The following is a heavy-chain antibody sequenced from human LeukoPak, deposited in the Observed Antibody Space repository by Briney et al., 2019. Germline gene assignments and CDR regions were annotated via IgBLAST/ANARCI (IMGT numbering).Heavy chain of an antibody. V-gene: IGHV1-69*06. Sequence: SVKVSCKASGGTFSSYAISWVRQAPGQGLEWMGGIIPIFGTANYAQKFQGRVTITADKSTSTAYMELSSPRSEDTAVYYCARVEVVGAKGDYWGQGTLVTVSS. CDR3: ARVEVVGAKGDY. D-gene: IGHD1-26*01. CDR2: IIPIFGTA. CDR1: GGTFSSYA. J-gene: IGHJ4*02.